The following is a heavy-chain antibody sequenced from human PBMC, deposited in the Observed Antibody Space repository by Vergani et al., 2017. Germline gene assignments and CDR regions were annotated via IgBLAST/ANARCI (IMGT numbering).Heavy chain of an antibody. V-gene: IGHV4-39*07. Sequence: QLQLQESGPGLVKHSETLSLTCTVSGGSISSSSYYWGWIRQPPGKGLEWIGSISYSGGTYYNPSLTSRVTISVDTSKNQFSLKLSSVTAADTAVYYCARDLRESYYDSSGRGLDYWGQGTLVTVSS. CDR1: GGSISSSSYY. CDR3: ARDLRESYYDSSGRGLDY. D-gene: IGHD3-22*01. J-gene: IGHJ4*02. CDR2: ISYSGGT.